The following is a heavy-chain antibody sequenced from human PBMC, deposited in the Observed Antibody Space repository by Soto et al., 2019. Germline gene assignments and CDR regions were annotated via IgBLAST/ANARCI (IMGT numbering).Heavy chain of an antibody. CDR2: ISGDGGST. Sequence: GSLRLSCAASGFTFDDYAMHWVRQAPGKGLEWVSLISGDGGSTYYADSVKGRFTISRDNSKNSLYLQMNSLRTEDTALYYCAKTYPAKDSSGYYAFDIWGQGTMVTVSS. CDR1: GFTFDDYA. CDR3: AKTYPAKDSSGYYAFDI. D-gene: IGHD3-22*01. V-gene: IGHV3-43*02. J-gene: IGHJ3*02.